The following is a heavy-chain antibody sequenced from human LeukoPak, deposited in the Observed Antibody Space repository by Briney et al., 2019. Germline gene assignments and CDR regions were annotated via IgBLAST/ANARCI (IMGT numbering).Heavy chain of an antibody. D-gene: IGHD2-2*01. CDR2: INHSGST. J-gene: IGHJ5*02. CDR3: ARTTEDCSSTSCYQYWFDP. V-gene: IGHV4-34*01. CDR1: GGSFSGYY. Sequence: SETLSLTCAVYGGSFSGYYWSWIRQPPGKGLEWIGEINHSGSTNYNPSLKSRVTISVDTSKKQISLKVRSVTAADTAVYYCARTTEDCSSTSCYQYWFDPWGQGTLVTVSS.